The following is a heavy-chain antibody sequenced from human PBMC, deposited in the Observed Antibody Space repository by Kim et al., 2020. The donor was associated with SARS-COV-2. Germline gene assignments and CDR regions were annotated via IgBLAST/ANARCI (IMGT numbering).Heavy chain of an antibody. CDR2: INHSGST. D-gene: IGHD3-10*01. CDR1: GGSFSGYY. V-gene: IGHV4-34*01. J-gene: IGHJ5*02. CDR3: GRGEDVLLLFRAPGNWFDP. Sequence: SETLSLTCAVYGGSFSGYYWSWIRQPPGKGLEWIGEINHSGSTNYNPSLKSRVTISVDTSKNQFSLKLSAVTAADTAGYYCGRGEDVLLLFRAPGNWFDPWGQGTLVTVSS.